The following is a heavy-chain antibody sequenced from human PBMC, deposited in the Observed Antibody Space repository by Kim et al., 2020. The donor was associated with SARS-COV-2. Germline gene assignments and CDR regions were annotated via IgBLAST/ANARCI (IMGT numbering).Heavy chain of an antibody. D-gene: IGHD2-2*03. Sequence: GGSLRLSCAASGFTFSSYAMHWVRQAPGKGLEWVAVISYDGSNKYYADSVKGRFTISRDNSKNTLYLQMNSLRAEDTAVYYCARGFGYCSSTSCYGLGPDYWGQGTLVTVSS. V-gene: IGHV3-30*04. CDR2: ISYDGSNK. CDR1: GFTFSSYA. CDR3: ARGFGYCSSTSCYGLGPDY. J-gene: IGHJ4*02.